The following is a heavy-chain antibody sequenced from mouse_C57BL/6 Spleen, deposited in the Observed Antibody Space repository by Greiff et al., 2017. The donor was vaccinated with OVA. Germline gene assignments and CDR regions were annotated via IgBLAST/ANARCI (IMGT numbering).Heavy chain of an antibody. V-gene: IGHV5-6*01. Sequence: EVLLVESGGDLVKPGGSLKLSCAASGFTFSSYGMSWVRQTPDKRLEWVATISSGGSYTYYPDSVKGRFTISRDNAKNTLYLQMSSLKSADTAIYYCARHWDDGGYFDDWGQGTTLTVSS. CDR2: ISSGGSYT. CDR1: GFTFSSYG. J-gene: IGHJ2*01. CDR3: ARHWDDGGYFDD. D-gene: IGHD2-3*01.